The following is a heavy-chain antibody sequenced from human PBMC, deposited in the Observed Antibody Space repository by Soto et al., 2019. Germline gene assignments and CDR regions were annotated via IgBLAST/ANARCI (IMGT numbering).Heavy chain of an antibody. Sequence: GASVKHFCKASGYSFTDFYVHWLRQAPGQGLEWMGCILPNSGVTKYAVNFQGRVTMTRDTSIDTAYMDLSSLTSDDTAVYYCARLMITFRGVFDDSWGQGTLVTVSS. CDR3: ARLMITFRGVFDDS. D-gene: IGHD3-16*02. CDR2: ILPNSGVT. J-gene: IGHJ4*02. CDR1: GYSFTDFY. V-gene: IGHV1-2*02.